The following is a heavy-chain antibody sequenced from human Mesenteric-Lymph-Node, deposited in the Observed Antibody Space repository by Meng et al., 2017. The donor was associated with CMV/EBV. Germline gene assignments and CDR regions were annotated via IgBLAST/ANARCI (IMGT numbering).Heavy chain of an antibody. V-gene: IGHV3-30-3*01. CDR1: GFIFSTYA. D-gene: IGHD1-14*01. CDR2: ISDNGNNK. J-gene: IGHJ4*02. CDR3: ARLEPRTMTLDS. Sequence: SCEVSGFIFSTYAMHWVRQAPGKGLEWVAVISDNGNNKYYADSVEGRFTISRDNSKNTLYLQMNSLRPEDTAVFYCARLEPRTMTLDSWGQGTLVTVSS.